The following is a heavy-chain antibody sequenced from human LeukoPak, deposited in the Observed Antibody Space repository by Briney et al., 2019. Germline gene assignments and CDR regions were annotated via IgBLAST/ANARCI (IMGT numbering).Heavy chain of an antibody. J-gene: IGHJ4*02. Sequence: AGRSLRLSCVASGFTFSVYALHWVRQAPGEGLEWVAFISYDGNNKYYADSVKGRFTISRDTSKKTLYLQMNSLRPEDTAVYYCARCVAAAPNPADYWGQGTLVSVSS. CDR3: ARCVAAAPNPADY. V-gene: IGHV3-30-3*01. CDR1: GFTFSVYA. CDR2: ISYDGNNK. D-gene: IGHD6-13*01.